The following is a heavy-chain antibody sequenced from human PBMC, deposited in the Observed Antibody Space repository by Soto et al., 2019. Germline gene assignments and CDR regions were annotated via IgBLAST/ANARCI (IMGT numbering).Heavy chain of an antibody. V-gene: IGHV4-59*01. CDR1: GGSISSYY. Sequence: PSETLSLTCTVSGGSISSYYWSWIRQPPGKGLEWIGYIYYSGSTNYNPSLKSRVTISVDTSKNQFSLKLSSVTAADTAVYYCGRDGRIAAAGTNYYMDVWGKGTTVTVSS. CDR3: GRDGRIAAAGTNYYMDV. J-gene: IGHJ6*03. D-gene: IGHD6-13*01. CDR2: IYYSGST.